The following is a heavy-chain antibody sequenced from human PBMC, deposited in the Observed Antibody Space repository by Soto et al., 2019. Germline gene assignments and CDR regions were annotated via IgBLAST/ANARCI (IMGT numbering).Heavy chain of an antibody. CDR3: SSPSRASCSGASCYDY. CDR2: IRSKANNYAT. Sequence: GGSLRLSCAASGFTLSGSAVHWVRQAPGKGLEWVGRIRSKANNYATTYGAPVKGRFTISRDDSKNTAYLQMNSLKTEDTAVYFCSSPSRASCSGASCYDYWGQGTLVTVSS. V-gene: IGHV3-73*01. J-gene: IGHJ4*02. D-gene: IGHD2-15*01. CDR1: GFTLSGSA.